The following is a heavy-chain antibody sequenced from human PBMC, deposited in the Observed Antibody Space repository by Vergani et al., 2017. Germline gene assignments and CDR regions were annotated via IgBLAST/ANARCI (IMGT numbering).Heavy chain of an antibody. V-gene: IGHV3-9*01. D-gene: IGHD6-19*01. CDR3: AKDPDSSGSGYYFDY. CDR1: GFTFDDYA. Sequence: EVQLVESGGGLVQPGRSLRLSCAASGFTFDDYAMHWVRQAPGKGLEWVSGISWNSGSIGYADSVKGRFIISRDNAKNSLYLQMNSLRAEDTALYYCAKDPDSSGSGYYFDYWGQGTLVTVSS. CDR2: ISWNSGSI. J-gene: IGHJ4*02.